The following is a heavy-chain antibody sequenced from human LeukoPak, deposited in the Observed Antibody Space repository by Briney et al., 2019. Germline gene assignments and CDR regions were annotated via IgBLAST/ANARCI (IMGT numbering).Heavy chain of an antibody. CDR1: GFTFSSYA. CDR3: ARARSQVGNYYFFDY. V-gene: IGHV3-30-3*01. J-gene: IGHJ4*02. D-gene: IGHD1-26*01. Sequence: GGSLRLSCAASGFTFSSYAMHWVRQAPGKGLEWVAVISYDGSNKYYADSVKGRFTISRDNSKNTLYLQMNSLRAEDTAVYYCARARSQVGNYYFFDYWGPGTLVTVSS. CDR2: ISYDGSNK.